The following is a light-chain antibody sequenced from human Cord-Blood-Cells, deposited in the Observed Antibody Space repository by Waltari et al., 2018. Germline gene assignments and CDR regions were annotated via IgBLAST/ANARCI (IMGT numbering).Light chain of an antibody. CDR2: DVS. CDR1: SSDVGGYNY. CDR3: CSYAGSYTYV. V-gene: IGLV2-11*01. J-gene: IGLJ1*01. Sequence: QSALTQPRSVSGSPGQSVTISCTAPSSDVGGYNYVPCYQQHPCKDPKLMIYDVSKRPSGCPDRFAGSKSGNTASLTISGLQAEDEADYYCCSYAGSYTYVFGTGTKVTVL.